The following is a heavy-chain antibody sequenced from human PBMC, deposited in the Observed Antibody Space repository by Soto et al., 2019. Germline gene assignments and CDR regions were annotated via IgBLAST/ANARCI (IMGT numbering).Heavy chain of an antibody. Sequence: LRLSCVVSLFPFGANAMSWVRQAPGKGLEWVSGLSNTGRRTSYADSVKGRFSTSRDNSENTVYLQMNSLRVEDTAVYYCATEMGATQGPFDNWGQGTLVTVS. CDR3: ATEMGATQGPFDN. CDR2: LSNTGRRT. CDR1: LFPFGANA. D-gene: IGHD1-26*01. J-gene: IGHJ4*02. V-gene: IGHV3-23*01.